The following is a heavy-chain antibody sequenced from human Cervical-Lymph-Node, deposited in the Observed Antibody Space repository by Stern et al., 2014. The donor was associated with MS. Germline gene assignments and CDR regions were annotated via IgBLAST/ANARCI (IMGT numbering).Heavy chain of an antibody. CDR2: IKRKSDGGTT. J-gene: IGHJ6*02. D-gene: IGHD5-18*01. CDR3: TTIQLWEHNYYYGMDI. Sequence: EVQLVESGGGLVKPGGSLRLSCVVSGFTFSNAWMSWVRQAPGKGLEWVGRIKRKSDGGTTAYAAPVKGRFTISRDDSKNTLFLQMNSLKTEDTAVYFCTTIQLWEHNYYYGMDIWGQGTTVTVSS. V-gene: IGHV3-15*01. CDR1: GFTFSNAW.